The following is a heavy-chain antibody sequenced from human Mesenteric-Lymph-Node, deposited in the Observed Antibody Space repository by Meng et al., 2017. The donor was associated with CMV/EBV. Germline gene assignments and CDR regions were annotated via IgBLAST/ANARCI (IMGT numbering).Heavy chain of an antibody. CDR3: ARGYVEFSAFDF. CDR2: INWSGGDT. D-gene: IGHD4-17*01. Sequence: GESLKISCAASGFAFDDYGMSWVRQDPGKGLEWVSGINWSGGDTGYADSVRGRFTISRDSAKNSVYLQMSSLRAEDTALYYCARGYVEFSAFDFWGQGALVTVSS. J-gene: IGHJ4*02. V-gene: IGHV3-20*04. CDR1: GFAFDDYG.